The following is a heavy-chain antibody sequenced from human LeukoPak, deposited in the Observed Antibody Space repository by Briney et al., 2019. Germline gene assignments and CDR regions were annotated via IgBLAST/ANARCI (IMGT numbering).Heavy chain of an antibody. CDR3: ARDGDSGSYRWEAFDI. Sequence: GGSLRLSCAASGFTFSSYGMHWVRQAPGKGLEWVAVISYDGSNKYYADSVKGRFTISRDNSKNTLYLQMNSLRAEDTAVYYCARDGDSGSYRWEAFDIWGQGTMVTVSS. CDR2: ISYDGSNK. D-gene: IGHD1-26*01. V-gene: IGHV3-30*03. J-gene: IGHJ3*02. CDR1: GFTFSSYG.